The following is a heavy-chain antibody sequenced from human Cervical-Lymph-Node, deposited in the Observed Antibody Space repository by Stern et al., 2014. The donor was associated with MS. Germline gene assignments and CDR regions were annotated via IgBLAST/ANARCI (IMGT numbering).Heavy chain of an antibody. D-gene: IGHD7-27*01. J-gene: IGHJ4*02. CDR2: IYYSGSP. CDR3: ARHRGPGVMNFDY. V-gene: IGHV4-39*01. Sequence: QLQLQESGPGLVKPSETLSLTCTVSGGSISSSSYYWGWIRQPPGKGLEWIAIIYYSGSPYNTPPLKHRVPISVATPKTQFSLKLSSVTAADTAVYYCARHRGPGVMNFDYWGQGTLVTVSS. CDR1: GGSISSSSYY.